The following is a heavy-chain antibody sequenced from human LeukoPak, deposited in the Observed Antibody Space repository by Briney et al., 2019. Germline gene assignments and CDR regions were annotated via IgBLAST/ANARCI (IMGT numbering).Heavy chain of an antibody. CDR1: GGSISSYY. CDR2: IYYSGST. V-gene: IGHV4-59*01. J-gene: IGHJ4*02. D-gene: IGHD5-24*01. Sequence: KSSETLSLTCTVSGGSISSYYWSWIRQPPGKGLEWIGYIYYSGSTNYNPSLKSRVTISVDTSKNQFSLKLSSVTAADTAVYYCARDEGDGYNRYFDYWGQGTLVTVSS. CDR3: ARDEGDGYNRYFDY.